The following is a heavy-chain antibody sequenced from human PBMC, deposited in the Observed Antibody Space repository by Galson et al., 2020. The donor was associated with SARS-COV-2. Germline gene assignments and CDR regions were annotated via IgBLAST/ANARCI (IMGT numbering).Heavy chain of an antibody. Sequence: ASAKDSCKASGYSFTSYNIHWVRQAAGQGLEWLGIIDPSGGFSTNAQNFQGRITTTRDASTSTVDMQLSGLRSEDTAIYYCATTRVTIVGRNFDYWGQGTLFTVSS. CDR2: IDPSGGFS. D-gene: IGHD3-3*01. CDR3: ATTRVTIVGRNFDY. V-gene: IGHV1-46*01. J-gene: IGHJ4*02. CDR1: GYSFTSYN.